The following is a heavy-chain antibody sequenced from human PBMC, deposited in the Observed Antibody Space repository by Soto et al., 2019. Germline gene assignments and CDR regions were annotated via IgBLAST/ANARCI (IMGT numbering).Heavy chain of an antibody. D-gene: IGHD6-19*01. V-gene: IGHV3-23*01. CDR1: GFTFSDYY. CDR3: AEIAVAGHHFDY. CDR2: ISGSGSST. Sequence: GGSLRLSCAASGFTFSDYYMSWIRQAPGKGLEWVSDISGSGSSTYYADSVKGRFTISRDNSKNTLYLQMNSLRAEDTAVYYCAEIAVAGHHFDYWGQGTLVTVSS. J-gene: IGHJ4*02.